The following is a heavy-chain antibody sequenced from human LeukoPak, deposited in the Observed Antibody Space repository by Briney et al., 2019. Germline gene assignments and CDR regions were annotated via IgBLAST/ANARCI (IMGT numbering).Heavy chain of an antibody. CDR1: GFTFSSYS. D-gene: IGHD6-19*01. Sequence: GSLRLSCAASGFTFSSYSMNWVRQAPGKGLEWVSSISSSSSYIYYADSVKGRFTISRDNAKNSLYLQMNSLRAEDTAVYYCASGGSSGWYFSTIYYFDYWGQGTLVTVSS. CDR2: ISSSSSYI. CDR3: ASGGSSGWYFSTIYYFDY. V-gene: IGHV3-21*01. J-gene: IGHJ4*02.